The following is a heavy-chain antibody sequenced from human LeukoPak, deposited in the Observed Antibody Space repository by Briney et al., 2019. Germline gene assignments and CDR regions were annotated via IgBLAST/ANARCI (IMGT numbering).Heavy chain of an antibody. J-gene: IGHJ4*02. Sequence: NPSETLSLTCTVSGASISSSIHYWGWFRQPPGKGLEWIGTLSSSGSTYYNPSLKSRVTISVDTSKNQFSLRQSSVTAADTAVYYCVRNVTGSSHDDWGQGTLVTVSS. CDR2: LSSSGST. CDR3: VRNVTGSSHDD. CDR1: GASISSSIHY. D-gene: IGHD1-26*01. V-gene: IGHV4-39*01.